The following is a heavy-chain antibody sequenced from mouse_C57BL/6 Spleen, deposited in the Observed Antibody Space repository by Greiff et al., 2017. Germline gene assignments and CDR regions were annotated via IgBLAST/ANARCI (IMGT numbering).Heavy chain of an antibody. CDR2: IYPGDGDT. Sequence: VQLQQSGPELEKPGASVKISCKASGYAFSSSWMNWVKQRPGKGLEWIGRIYPGDGDTNYNGKFKGKATLTADKSSSTAYMQLSSLTSEDSAVYFCARSEAYYSNYYDYWGQGTTLTVSS. CDR1: GYAFSSSW. V-gene: IGHV1-82*01. CDR3: ARSEAYYSNYYDY. J-gene: IGHJ2*01. D-gene: IGHD2-5*01.